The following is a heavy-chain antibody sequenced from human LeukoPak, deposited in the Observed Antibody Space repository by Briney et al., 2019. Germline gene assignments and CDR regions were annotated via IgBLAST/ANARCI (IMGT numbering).Heavy chain of an antibody. J-gene: IGHJ4*02. CDR1: GYTFTSYG. V-gene: IGHV1-18*04. CDR3: ARQDYGSGFDY. D-gene: IGHD3-10*01. Sequence: GASVKVSCKASGYTFTSYGISWVRQAPGQGLEWMGWINAYNGDTDYAQNLQGRVTMTTDTSTSTAYMELRSLRSDDTAVYYCARQDYGSGFDYWGQGTLVTVSS. CDR2: INAYNGDT.